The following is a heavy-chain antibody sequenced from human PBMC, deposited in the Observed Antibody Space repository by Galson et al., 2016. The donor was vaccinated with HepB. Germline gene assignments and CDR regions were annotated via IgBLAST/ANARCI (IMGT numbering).Heavy chain of an antibody. D-gene: IGHD3-3*01. J-gene: IGHJ4*02. CDR1: GFNLSTYA. CDR3: ATRFGVVI. Sequence: SLRLSCAASGFNLSTYAMSWVRQAPGKGLEWASTISSSGDSTYYADSVKGRFIISRDNSKNTLYLQMNSLRAEDTAVYYCATRFGVVIWGQGALVSVSS. V-gene: IGHV3-23*01. CDR2: ISSSGDST.